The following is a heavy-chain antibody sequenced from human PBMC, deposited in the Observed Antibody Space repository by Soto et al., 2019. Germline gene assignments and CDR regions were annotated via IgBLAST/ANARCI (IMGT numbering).Heavy chain of an antibody. D-gene: IGHD5-18*01. Sequence: PGGSLRLSCAASGFPFNTYAMSWVRQAPGKGPEWVSAISESGDNAFYADSVQGRFTISRDNSYNILYLQMNSLRAEDTALYFCAKGGYIYGLDPWGQGTLVTVPS. CDR1: GFPFNTYA. CDR2: ISESGDNA. J-gene: IGHJ5*02. V-gene: IGHV3-23*01. CDR3: AKGGYIYGLDP.